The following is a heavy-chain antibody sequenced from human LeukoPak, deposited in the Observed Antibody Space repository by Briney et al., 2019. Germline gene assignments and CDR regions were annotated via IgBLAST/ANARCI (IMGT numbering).Heavy chain of an antibody. V-gene: IGHV3-48*03. CDR1: GFTFSSYE. D-gene: IGHD1/OR15-1a*01. Sequence: GGSLRLSCAASGFTFSSYEMNWVRQAPGKGLEWVSYISSSGSTIYYADSVKGRFTISRDNAKNSLYLQMNSLRAEDTAVYYCARDRLTTAHLFDYWGQGTLVTVSS. CDR3: ARDRLTTAHLFDY. CDR2: ISSSGSTI. J-gene: IGHJ4*02.